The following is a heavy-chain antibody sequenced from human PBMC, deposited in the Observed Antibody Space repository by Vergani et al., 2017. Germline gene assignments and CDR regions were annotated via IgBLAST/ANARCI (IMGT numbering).Heavy chain of an antibody. D-gene: IGHD2-15*01. CDR1: GGTFSSYA. V-gene: IGHV1-69*12. J-gene: IGHJ6*02. CDR3: ARALHYSGGSCYYYYGMDV. Sequence: QVQLVQPGAEVKKPGSSVKFSCKASGGTFSSYAISWVRQAPGQGLEWMGGIIPIFGTANYAQKFQGRVTFTADESTSTAYMELSSLRSEDTAVYYCARALHYSGGSCYYYYGMDVWSQGTTVTVSS. CDR2: IIPIFGTA.